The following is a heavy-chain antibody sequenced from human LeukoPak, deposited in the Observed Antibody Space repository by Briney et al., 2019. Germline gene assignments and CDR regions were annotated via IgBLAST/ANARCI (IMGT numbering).Heavy chain of an antibody. CDR2: ISASNGNT. CDR1: GYTFTRYG. J-gene: IGHJ4*02. V-gene: IGHV1-18*01. Sequence: ASVRVSCKASGYTFTRYGISWVRQAPGQGLQWLGWISASNGNTNYAQKLQGRVTMTTDTSTSTAYMELRSLRSDDTAVYYCARSGTYSSSLVGVDYWGQGTLVTVSS. D-gene: IGHD6-6*01. CDR3: ARSGTYSSSLVGVDY.